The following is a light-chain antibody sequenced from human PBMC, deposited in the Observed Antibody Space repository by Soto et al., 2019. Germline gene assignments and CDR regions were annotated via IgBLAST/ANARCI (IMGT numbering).Light chain of an antibody. J-gene: IGLJ2*01. CDR3: SSYTSGSPVV. Sequence: QAVRTQTASVSGSPGQSITISCTGTSSDVGGYNYVSWYQQHPGKAPKLMIYDVRKRPSGVSNRFPGAKSGNTASLTNSRLQADNAADYYCSSYTSGSPVVFGGATKGPV. CDR2: DVR. CDR1: SSDVGGYNY. V-gene: IGLV2-14*01.